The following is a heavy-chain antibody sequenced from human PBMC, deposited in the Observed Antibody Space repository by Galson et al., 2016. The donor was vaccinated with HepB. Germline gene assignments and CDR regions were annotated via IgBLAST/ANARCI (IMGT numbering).Heavy chain of an antibody. D-gene: IGHD5-18*01. J-gene: IGHJ4*02. CDR3: VREWRGYSYGYDY. Sequence: SLRLSCAASGFSFSTYWMNWVRQTPGKGLEWVASIKEDGSETSYVDSVKGRFTISRDNAKSSLYLQMNSLRAEDTAVYYCVREWRGYSYGYDYWGQGTLVTVSS. V-gene: IGHV3-7*01. CDR1: GFSFSTYW. CDR2: IKEDGSET.